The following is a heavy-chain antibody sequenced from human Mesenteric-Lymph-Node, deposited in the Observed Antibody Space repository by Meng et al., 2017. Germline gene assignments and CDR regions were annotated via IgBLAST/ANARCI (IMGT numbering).Heavy chain of an antibody. D-gene: IGHD6-13*01. CDR2: INNDGSVT. CDR1: GFTFSSYW. CDR3: TREGSPQDSSSWYSFDS. J-gene: IGHJ4*02. V-gene: IGHV3-74*01. Sequence: GGSLRLSCAASGFTFSSYWMHWVRQVPGKGLVWVSRINNDGSVTNYADSVKGRFTISRDNSQRTVYLQMDSLRPEDTAVYFCTREGSPQDSSSWYSFDSWGQGTLVTVSS.